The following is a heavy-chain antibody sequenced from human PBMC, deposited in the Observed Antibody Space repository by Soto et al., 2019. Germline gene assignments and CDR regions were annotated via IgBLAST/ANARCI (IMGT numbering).Heavy chain of an antibody. J-gene: IGHJ3*02. Sequence: GGSLRLSCAASGFTFSDYYMSWIRQAPGKGLEWVSYISSSGSTIYYADSVKGRFTISRDNAKNSLYLQMNSLRAEDTAVYYCASCIVLGFTMVRCDAFDIWGQGTMVTVSS. CDR2: ISSSGSTI. V-gene: IGHV3-11*01. CDR3: ASCIVLGFTMVRCDAFDI. D-gene: IGHD3-10*01. CDR1: GFTFSDYY.